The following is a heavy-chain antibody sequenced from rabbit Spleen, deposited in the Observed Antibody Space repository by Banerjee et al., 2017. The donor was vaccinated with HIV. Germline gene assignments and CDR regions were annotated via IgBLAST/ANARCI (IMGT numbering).Heavy chain of an antibody. J-gene: IGHJ4*01. CDR1: GFSFSDGDV. V-gene: IGHV1S45*01. D-gene: IGHD4-1*01. CDR2: INADTGKS. CDR3: ARDLAGVTGWNFYL. Sequence: QEQLVESGGGLVQPEGSLTLTCKASGFSFSDGDVMCWVRQAPGKGLEWIACINADTGKSVYASWATGRFTVSRTSSTTVTLQMTSLTAADRATYFCARDLAGVTGWNFYLWGPDTLVTVS.